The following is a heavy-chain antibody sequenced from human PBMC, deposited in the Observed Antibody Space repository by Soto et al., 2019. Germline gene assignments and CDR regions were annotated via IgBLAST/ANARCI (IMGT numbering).Heavy chain of an antibody. V-gene: IGHV3-23*01. D-gene: IGHD2-8*02. CDR1: GFTFSTYA. J-gene: IGHJ3*02. Sequence: GGSLRLSCAASGFTFSTYAMSWVRQAPGKGLAWVSSITASGGGTYYGDSVKGRFTISRDNSKNTLYLQMNTLRAEDTAVYYWAGGGTSAKYAFDIWGQGTLVTVSS. CDR2: ITASGGGT. CDR3: AGGGTSAKYAFDI.